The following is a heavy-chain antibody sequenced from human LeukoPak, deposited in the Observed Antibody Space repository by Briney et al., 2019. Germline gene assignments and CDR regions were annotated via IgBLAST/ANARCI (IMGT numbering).Heavy chain of an antibody. V-gene: IGHV1-2*06. CDR3: ARDRRIVVVTTWSWFDP. CDR1: GYTFTSYD. J-gene: IGHJ5*02. CDR2: INPNSGGT. Sequence: ASVKVSCKASGYTFTSYDINWVRQAPGQGLEWMGRINPNSGGTNYAQKFQGRVTMTRDTSISTAYMELSRLRSDDTAVYYCARDRRIVVVTTWSWFDPWGQGTLVTVSS. D-gene: IGHD2-21*02.